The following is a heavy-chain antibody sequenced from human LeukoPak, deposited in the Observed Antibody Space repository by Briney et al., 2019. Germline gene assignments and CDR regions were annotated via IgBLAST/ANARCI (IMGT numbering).Heavy chain of an antibody. CDR2: IRYDGSNK. D-gene: IGHD3-22*01. Sequence: GGSLRLSCAASGFTFSSYGMHWVRQAPGKGLEGVAFIRYDGSNKYYADSVKGRFTISRDNSKNTLYLQMNSLRAEDTAVYYCAKDSGDAMIVVASDYWGQGTLVTVSS. J-gene: IGHJ4*02. V-gene: IGHV3-30*02. CDR3: AKDSGDAMIVVASDY. CDR1: GFTFSSYG.